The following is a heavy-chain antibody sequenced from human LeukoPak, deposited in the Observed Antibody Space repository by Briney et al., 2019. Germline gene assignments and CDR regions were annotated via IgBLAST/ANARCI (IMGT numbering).Heavy chain of an antibody. D-gene: IGHD5-18*01. V-gene: IGHV3-48*02. J-gene: IGHJ6*02. CDR3: ARDAEGAMVTPGLDGMDV. CDR2: ISSSSSTI. Sequence: GGSLRLSCAASGFTFSSYSMNWVRQAPGKGLEWVSYISSSSSTIYYADSVKGRFTISRDNAKNSLYLQMNSLRDEDTAVYYCARDAEGAMVTPGLDGMDVWGQGTTVTVSS. CDR1: GFTFSSYS.